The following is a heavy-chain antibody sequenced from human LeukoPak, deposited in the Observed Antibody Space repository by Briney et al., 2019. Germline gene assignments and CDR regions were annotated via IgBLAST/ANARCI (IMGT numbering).Heavy chain of an antibody. D-gene: IGHD3-10*01. Sequence: SETLSLTCSVSGSSITSVSYWAYIRQTPEKGLGWIGSLCHSAAPYYNPYLTSRLSTSVAPSNNRFPLPLRSVNAADTAVYYCARVGSSNSHYDFWGPGTLVTVSS. CDR1: GSSITSVSY. CDR2: LCHSAAP. V-gene: IGHV4-38-2*02. J-gene: IGHJ4*02. CDR3: ARVGSSNSHYDF.